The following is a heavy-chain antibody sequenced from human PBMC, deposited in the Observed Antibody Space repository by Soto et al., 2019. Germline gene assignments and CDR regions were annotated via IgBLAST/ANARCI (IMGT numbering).Heavy chain of an antibody. J-gene: IGHJ6*02. Sequence: PSETMYLTCTVSGASIGSGEHYWSWIRQPPGKGLEWIGYIYNSGDTYYNPSLKSRVTISIDMSKNQFSLQLTSVTAADTAVYYCARNSYGIHVWGQGTTVTVSS. CDR3: ARNSYGIHV. CDR1: GASIGSGEHY. CDR2: IYNSGDT. V-gene: IGHV4-30-4*01.